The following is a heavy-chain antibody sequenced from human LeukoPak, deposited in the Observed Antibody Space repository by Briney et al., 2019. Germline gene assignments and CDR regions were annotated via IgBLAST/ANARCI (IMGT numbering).Heavy chain of an antibody. V-gene: IGHV7-4-1*02. CDR1: GYTFTSYA. D-gene: IGHD1-20*01. CDR2: INTNTGNP. CDR3: ARVVFPRGYNWNDNAFGI. J-gene: IGHJ3*02. Sequence: GASVKVSCKASGYTFTSYAMNWVRQAPGQGLEWMGWINTNTGNPTYAQCFTGRFVFSLDTSVSTAYLQISSLKAEDTAVYYCARVVFPRGYNWNDNAFGIWGQGTMVTVSS.